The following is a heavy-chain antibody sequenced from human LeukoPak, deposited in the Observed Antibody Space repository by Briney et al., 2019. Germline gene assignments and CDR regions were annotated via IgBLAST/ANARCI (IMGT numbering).Heavy chain of an antibody. Sequence: SETLSFTCAVYGGSFSGYYWSWIRQPPGKGLEWIGEINHSGSTNYNPSLKSRVTISVDTSKNQFFLKLSSVTAADTAVYYCDTYYYDSSGYYSFGHWGQGTLVTVSS. J-gene: IGHJ5*02. CDR3: DTYYYDSSGYYSFGH. D-gene: IGHD3-22*01. V-gene: IGHV4-34*01. CDR1: GGSFSGYY. CDR2: INHSGST.